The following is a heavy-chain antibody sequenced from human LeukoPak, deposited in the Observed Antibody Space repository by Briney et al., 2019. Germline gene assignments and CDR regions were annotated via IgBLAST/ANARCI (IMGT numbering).Heavy chain of an antibody. V-gene: IGHV4-4*07. J-gene: IGHJ4*02. CDR3: ARHPGSHCSTATCYTGGVLDY. D-gene: IGHD2-2*02. Sequence: PSETLSLTCTVSGGSISSYYWSWIRQPAGKGLEWIGRIYTSGSTNYNPSLKSRVTISADTSKNQLSLKLSSVTAADTAVYYCARHPGSHCSTATCYTGGVLDYWGQGTLVTVSS. CDR2: IYTSGST. CDR1: GGSISSYY.